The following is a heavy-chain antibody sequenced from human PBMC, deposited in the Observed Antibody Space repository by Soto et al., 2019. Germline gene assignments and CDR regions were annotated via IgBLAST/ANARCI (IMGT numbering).Heavy chain of an antibody. CDR1: GGTFSSYA. CDR3: ARGLVVGATSYYYGMDV. D-gene: IGHD1-26*01. Sequence: QVQLVQSGAEVKKPGSSVKVSCKASGGTFSSYAISWVRQAPGQGLEWMGGIIPIFGTANYAQKFQGRVTITADESTSTADMELSSLRSEDTAVYYCARGLVVGATSYYYGMDVWGQGTTVTVSS. J-gene: IGHJ6*02. V-gene: IGHV1-69*01. CDR2: IIPIFGTA.